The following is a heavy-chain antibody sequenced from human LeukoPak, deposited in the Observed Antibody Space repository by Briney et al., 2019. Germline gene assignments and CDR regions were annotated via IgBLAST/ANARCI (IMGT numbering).Heavy chain of an antibody. Sequence: KPSETLSLTCTVSGGSISSYYWSWIRQPPGRGLEWIGYISYSGSTKYNPSLKSRVTISLDTSKNQFSLRLSSVTAADTAVYYRARDGDSNGYTTVPFDHWGQGTLVTVST. CDR1: GGSISSYY. CDR2: ISYSGST. V-gene: IGHV4-59*01. CDR3: ARDGDSNGYTTVPFDH. J-gene: IGHJ4*02. D-gene: IGHD3-22*01.